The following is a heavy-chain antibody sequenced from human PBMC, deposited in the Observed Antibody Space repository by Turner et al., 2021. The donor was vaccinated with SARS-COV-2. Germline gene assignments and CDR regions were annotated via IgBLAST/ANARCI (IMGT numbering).Heavy chain of an antibody. CDR3: ARDCSIPSCEA. V-gene: IGHV3-21*01. J-gene: IGHJ5*02. D-gene: IGHD2-2*01. CDR2: ISSSSSYI. Sequence: EVQLVESGGGLVQPGGSLRLSCAASGFIVSSNYMSWVRQAPGKGLEWVSSISSSSSYIYYADSVKGRFTISRDNAKNSLYLQMNSLRAEDTAVYYCARDCSIPSCEAWGQGTLVTVSS. CDR1: GFIVSSNY.